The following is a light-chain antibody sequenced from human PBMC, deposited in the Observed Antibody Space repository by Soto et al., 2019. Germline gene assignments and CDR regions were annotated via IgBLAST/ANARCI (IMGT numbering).Light chain of an antibody. J-gene: IGKJ1*01. CDR2: DAS. Sequence: EIVLTQSPGTLSLSPGERATLSCRDSQSVGNWLFWYQQKRGQAPRLIIYDASSRAAGIPDRFSGSGSGTDFTLTISRLEPEDFAVYYCQQYGSSPTWTFGQGTKGDIK. V-gene: IGKV3-20*01. CDR3: QQYGSSPTWT. CDR1: QSVGNWL.